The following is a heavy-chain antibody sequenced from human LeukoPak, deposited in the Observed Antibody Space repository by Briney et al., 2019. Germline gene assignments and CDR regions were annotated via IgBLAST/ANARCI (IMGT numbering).Heavy chain of an antibody. Sequence: GGSLRLSCAASGFTFRSHEMNWVRQAPGKGLEWVSYISGSGSTIYYADSVKGRFTISRDNAKNSLYLQMNSLGAEDTAVYYCATYLYKSLGYWGQGTLVTVSS. D-gene: IGHD3-10*01. CDR3: ATYLYKSLGY. CDR2: ISGSGSTI. CDR1: GFTFRSHE. J-gene: IGHJ4*02. V-gene: IGHV3-48*03.